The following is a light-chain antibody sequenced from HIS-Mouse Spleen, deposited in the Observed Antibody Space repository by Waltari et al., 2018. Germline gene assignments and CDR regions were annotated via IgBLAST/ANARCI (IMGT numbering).Light chain of an antibody. CDR2: LGS. J-gene: IGKJ2*01. CDR1: QSLLHSNGYND. Sequence: DSAMTQSPLSLPVTPGEPASISCRSSQSLLHSNGYNDLDWYLPKPGQSPQPLIYLGSNRASGVPDRFSGSGSGTDFTLKISRVEAEDVGVYYCMQALQTPWTFGQGTKLEIK. V-gene: IGKV2-28*01. CDR3: MQALQTPWT.